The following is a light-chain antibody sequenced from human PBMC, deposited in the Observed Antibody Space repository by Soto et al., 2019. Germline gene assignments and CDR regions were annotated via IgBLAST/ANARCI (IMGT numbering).Light chain of an antibody. V-gene: IGLV2-14*01. CDR3: SSYTSSSTGV. Sequence: QSALTQPASVSGSPGQSITISCTGTSSDVGRYNYVSWFQQHPGKAPKLIIYDVSNWPSGVSNRFSGSKSGNTASLAISGLQAEDEADYYCSSYTSSSTGVFGGGTKLTVL. CDR1: SSDVGRYNY. J-gene: IGLJ3*02. CDR2: DVS.